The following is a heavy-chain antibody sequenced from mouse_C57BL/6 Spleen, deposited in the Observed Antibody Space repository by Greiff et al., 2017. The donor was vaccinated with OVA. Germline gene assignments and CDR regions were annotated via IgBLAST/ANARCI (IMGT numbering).Heavy chain of an antibody. V-gene: IGHV1-4*01. Sequence: VLLVESGAELARPGASVKMSCKASGYTFTSYTMHWVKQRPGQGLEWIGYINPSSGYTKYNQKFKDKATLTADKSSSTAYMQLSSLTSEDSAVYYCARCHRYDYGHFDYWGQGTTLTVSS. J-gene: IGHJ2*01. CDR2: INPSSGYT. CDR1: GYTFTSYT. CDR3: ARCHRYDYGHFDY. D-gene: IGHD2-4*01.